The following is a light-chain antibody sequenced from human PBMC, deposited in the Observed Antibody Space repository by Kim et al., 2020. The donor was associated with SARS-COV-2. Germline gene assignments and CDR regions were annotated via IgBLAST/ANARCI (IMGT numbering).Light chain of an antibody. CDR1: QDIGNS. J-gene: IGKJ1*01. CDR3: QQYSGTLAT. V-gene: IGKV1-NL1*01. CDR2: SAS. Sequence: ATIGDRVTITCRASQDIGNSVAWYQQKPGKGPNVLISSASTLASGVPSRFSGSESETEYTLTISSLQPEDFATYYCQQYSGTLATFGQGTKVDIK.